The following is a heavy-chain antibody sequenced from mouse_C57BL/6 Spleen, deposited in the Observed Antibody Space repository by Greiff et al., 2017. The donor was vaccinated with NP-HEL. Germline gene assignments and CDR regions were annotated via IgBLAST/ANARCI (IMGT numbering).Heavy chain of an antibody. V-gene: IGHV5-17*01. CDR1: GFTFSDYG. Sequence: EVNLVESGGGLVKPGGSLKLSCAASGFTFSDYGMHWVRQAPEKGLEWVAYISSGSSTIYYADTVKGRFTISRDNAKNTLFLQMTSLRSEDTAMYYCARNFYDGYSWFAYWGQGTLVTVSA. D-gene: IGHD2-3*01. CDR2: ISSGSSTI. J-gene: IGHJ3*01. CDR3: ARNFYDGYSWFAY.